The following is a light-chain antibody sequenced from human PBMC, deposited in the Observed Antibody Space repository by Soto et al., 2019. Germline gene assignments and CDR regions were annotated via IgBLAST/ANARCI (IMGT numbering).Light chain of an antibody. CDR1: SSDVGAYNY. CDR3: SSKIGRNSYV. V-gene: IGLV2-8*01. Sequence: QSALTQPPSAPGSPGQSVTISCTGTSSDVGAYNYVSWYQQHPGKAPKLMIYEVSKRPSGVPDRFSGAKSGNTASLTVSGLQTEDEADYYCSSKIGRNSYVFGTGTKVTVL. CDR2: EVS. J-gene: IGLJ1*01.